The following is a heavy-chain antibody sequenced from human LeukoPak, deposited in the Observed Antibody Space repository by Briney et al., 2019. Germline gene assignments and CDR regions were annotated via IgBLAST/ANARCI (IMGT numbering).Heavy chain of an antibody. CDR2: IHTSGTP. Sequence: SQTLSLTCLVSGGSTSTGDFYCSWIRQPAGRGLEWIGRIHTSGTPNYNPSLESRVTMSVDTSQNQFSLKLSSVTAADTAVYFCTTNYYDTRKPWDWGQGTLVTVSS. D-gene: IGHD3-22*01. J-gene: IGHJ4*02. V-gene: IGHV4-61*02. CDR1: GGSTSTGDFY. CDR3: TTNYYDTRKPWD.